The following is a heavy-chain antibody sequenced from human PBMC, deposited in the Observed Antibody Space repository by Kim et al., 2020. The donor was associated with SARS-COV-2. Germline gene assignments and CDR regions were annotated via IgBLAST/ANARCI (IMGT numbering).Heavy chain of an antibody. J-gene: IGHJ5*02. V-gene: IGHV4-34*01. CDR3: ARGSLRHNWFDP. CDR1: GESFSGYY. Sequence: SETLSLTCAVYGESFSGYYWSWIRQPPGKGLEWIGEINHSGSTNYNPSLKSRVSISVDTSKNQFSLKVSSVTAADTAVYYCARGSLRHNWFDPWGQGTLVTVSS. CDR2: INHSGST.